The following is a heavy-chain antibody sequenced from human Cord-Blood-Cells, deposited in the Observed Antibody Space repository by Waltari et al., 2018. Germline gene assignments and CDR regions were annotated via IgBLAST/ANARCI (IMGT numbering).Heavy chain of an antibody. Sequence: QVQLVQSGAEVKTPGSSVQVSCTASGRPFSIYAIRWVRQAPGQGLEWMGGSTPIFGTANYAQKFQRRVTITADESTSTAYMELSSLRSEDTAVYYCARGHWSYFDYWGQGTLVTVSS. CDR1: GRPFSIYA. CDR3: ARGHWSYFDY. V-gene: IGHV1-69*01. CDR2: STPIFGTA. J-gene: IGHJ4*02. D-gene: IGHD1-1*01.